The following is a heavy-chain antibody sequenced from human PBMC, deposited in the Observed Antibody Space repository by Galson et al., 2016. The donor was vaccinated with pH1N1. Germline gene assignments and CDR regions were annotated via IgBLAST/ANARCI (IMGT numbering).Heavy chain of an antibody. V-gene: IGHV1-46*03. D-gene: IGHD5/OR15-5a*01. CDR3: IRDLGRLRVF. CDR2: IDPSNGGT. CDR1: GYIFTSDY. Sequence: SVKVSCKASGYIFTSDYFHWVRQAPGQGLEWMGVIDPSNGGTTFAQKLQSLVTMTRDTSTSTVYMELRGLKSEDTAVYYCIRDLGRLRVFWGQGTLVTVSS. J-gene: IGHJ4*02.